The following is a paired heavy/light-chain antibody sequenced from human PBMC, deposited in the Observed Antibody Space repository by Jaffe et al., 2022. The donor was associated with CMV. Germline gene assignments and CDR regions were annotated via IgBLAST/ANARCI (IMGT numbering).Heavy chain of an antibody. D-gene: IGHD6-13*01. CDR3: ARGSRQQLFHHFDY. Sequence: QVQLVESGGGLVKPGGSLRLSCAASGFTFSDYYMSWIRQAPGKGLEWVSYISSSGSTIYYADSVKGRFTISRDNAKNSLYLQMNSLRAEDTAVYYCARGSRQQLFHHFDYWGQGTLVTVSS. J-gene: IGHJ4*02. V-gene: IGHV3-11*01. CDR2: ISSSGSTI. CDR1: GFTFSDYY.
Light chain of an antibody. CDR3: QHYAT. J-gene: IGKJ1*01. CDR1: QSISSW. V-gene: IGKV1-5*03. CDR2: KAS. Sequence: DIQMTQSPSTLSASVGDRVTITCRASQSISSWLAWYQQKPGKAPKLLIYKASSLESGVPSRFSGSGSGTEFTLTISSLQPDDFATYYCQHYATFGQGTKVEIK.